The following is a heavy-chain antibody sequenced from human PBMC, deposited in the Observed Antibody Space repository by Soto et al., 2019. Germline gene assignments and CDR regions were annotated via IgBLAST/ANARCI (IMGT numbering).Heavy chain of an antibody. CDR1: GFTFDDYA. V-gene: IGHV3-9*01. Sequence: GGSLRLSCAASGFTFDDYAMHWVRQAPGKGLEWVSGISWNSGSIGYADSVKGRFTISRDNAKNSLYLQMNSLRAEDTALYYCAKDIKSGGYDSGAFDIWGQGTMVTVSS. CDR2: ISWNSGSI. D-gene: IGHD5-12*01. J-gene: IGHJ3*02. CDR3: AKDIKSGGYDSGAFDI.